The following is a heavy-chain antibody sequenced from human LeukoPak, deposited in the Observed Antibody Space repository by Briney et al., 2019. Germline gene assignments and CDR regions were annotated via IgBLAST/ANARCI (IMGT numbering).Heavy chain of an antibody. Sequence: SETLSLTCTVSGGSISSYYWSWIRQPPGKGLEWIGHIYYSGSTNYNPSLKSRVTMSVDTSKNQFSLKLSSVTAADTAVYYCARFVGEKNHAHLHYWGQGTLVTVSS. CDR3: ARFVGEKNHAHLHY. D-gene: IGHD3-10*01. J-gene: IGHJ4*02. V-gene: IGHV4-59*01. CDR1: GGSISSYY. CDR2: IYYSGST.